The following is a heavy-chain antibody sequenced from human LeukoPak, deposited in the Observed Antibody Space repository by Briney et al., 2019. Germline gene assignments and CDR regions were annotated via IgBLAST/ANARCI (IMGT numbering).Heavy chain of an antibody. V-gene: IGHV4-39*01. J-gene: IGHJ4*02. CDR2: IYYSGST. Sequence: PSETLSLTCTVSGGSISSTSYYWGWIRQPPGKGLEWIGSIYYSGSTYYNPSLKSRVTISVDTSKNQFSLKLSSLTAADTAVYYCARGVGEQLVWSQGTLVTVSS. CDR3: ARGVGEQLV. D-gene: IGHD6-6*01. CDR1: GGSISSTSYY.